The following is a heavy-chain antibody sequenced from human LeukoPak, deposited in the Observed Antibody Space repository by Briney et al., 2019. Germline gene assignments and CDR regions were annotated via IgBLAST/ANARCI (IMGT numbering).Heavy chain of an antibody. Sequence: SSETLSLTCTVSGVSISSSNSYWGWIRQPPGKGLEWIGSIYYSGNTYYNASLKSQVSISIDTSKNQFSLRLTSVTAADTAVYYCARDRGTWNDDGFDYWGQGTLVTVSS. V-gene: IGHV4-39*02. J-gene: IGHJ4*02. D-gene: IGHD1-1*01. CDR3: ARDRGTWNDDGFDY. CDR2: IYYSGNT. CDR1: GVSISSSNSY.